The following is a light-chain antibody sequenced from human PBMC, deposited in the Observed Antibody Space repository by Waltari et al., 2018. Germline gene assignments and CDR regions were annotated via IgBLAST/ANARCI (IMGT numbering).Light chain of an antibody. V-gene: IGKV3-15*01. CDR3: QQYNKWPPIT. Sequence: LVMTQSPAILSVSPRERATLSCRASQSVNRYLAWYQQKPGQAPRLLIYDASTRATGIPARFSGSVSGTEFTLTISSLQSEDFAVYYCQQYNKWPPITFGQGTRLEIK. J-gene: IGKJ5*01. CDR1: QSVNRY. CDR2: DAS.